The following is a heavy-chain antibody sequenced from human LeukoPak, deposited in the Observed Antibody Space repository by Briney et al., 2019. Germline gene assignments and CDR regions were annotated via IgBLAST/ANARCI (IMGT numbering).Heavy chain of an antibody. Sequence: ASVKVSCKASGYTFTSYDINWVRQATGQGLEWMGWMNPNSGNTGYAQKFQGRVTMTRNTSISTAYMELSSLRSEDTAVYYCAGVHYQHYYYYYGMDVWGQGTTVTVSS. J-gene: IGHJ6*02. CDR3: AGVHYQHYYYYYGMDV. V-gene: IGHV1-8*01. CDR2: MNPNSGNT. CDR1: GYTFTSYD. D-gene: IGHD2-2*01.